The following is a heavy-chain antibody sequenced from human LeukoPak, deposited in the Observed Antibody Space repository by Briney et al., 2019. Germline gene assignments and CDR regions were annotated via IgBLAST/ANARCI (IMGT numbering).Heavy chain of an antibody. CDR2: ISWNSGSI. CDR3: AKDIIAAAGIFDY. CDR1: GFTFVDYA. J-gene: IGHJ4*02. Sequence: GRSLRLSCAASGFTFVDYAMHWVRQAPGKGLEWVSGISWNSGSIGYADSVKGRFTISRDNAKNSPYLQMNSLRAEDTALYYCAKDIIAAAGIFDYWGQGTLVTVSS. V-gene: IGHV3-9*01. D-gene: IGHD6-13*01.